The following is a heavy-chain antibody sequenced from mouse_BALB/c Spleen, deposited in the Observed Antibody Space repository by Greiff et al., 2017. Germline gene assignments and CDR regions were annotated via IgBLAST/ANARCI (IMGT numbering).Heavy chain of an antibody. J-gene: IGHJ2*01. CDR2: ISYDGSN. D-gene: IGHD4-1*01. Sequence: DVQLQESGPGLVKPSQSLSLTCSVTGYSITSGYYWNWIRQFPGNKLEWMGYISYDGSNNYNPSLKNRISITRDTSKNQFFLKLNSVTTEDTATYYCAREAKLGFDYWGQGTTLTVSS. CDR3: AREAKLGFDY. CDR1: GYSITSGYY. V-gene: IGHV3-6*02.